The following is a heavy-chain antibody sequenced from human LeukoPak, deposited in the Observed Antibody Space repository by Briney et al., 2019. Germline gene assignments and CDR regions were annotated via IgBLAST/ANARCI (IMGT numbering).Heavy chain of an antibody. CDR3: ATGKSLTIAVADGWYFDL. J-gene: IGHJ2*01. CDR2: FDPEDGET. V-gene: IGHV1-24*01. Sequence: ASVKVSCKVSGYTLTELSMHWVRQAPGKGLEWMGGFDPEDGETIYAQKFQGRVTMTEDTSTDTAYMELSSLRSEDTAVYYCATGKSLTIAVADGWYFDLWGRGTLVTVSS. D-gene: IGHD6-19*01. CDR1: GYTLTELS.